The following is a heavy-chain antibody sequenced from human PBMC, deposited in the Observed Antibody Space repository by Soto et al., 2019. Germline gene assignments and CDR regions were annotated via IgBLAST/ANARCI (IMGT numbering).Heavy chain of an antibody. CDR1: GGSFSGYY. Sequence: SETLSLTCAVYGGSFSGYYWSWIRQPPGKGLEWIGEINHSGSTNYNPSLKSRVTISVDTSKNQFSLKLSSVTAADTAVYYCATEYYDFWSGHYPLWDPGTLVTVSS. D-gene: IGHD3-3*01. V-gene: IGHV4-34*01. J-gene: IGHJ4*02. CDR2: INHSGST. CDR3: ATEYYDFWSGHYPL.